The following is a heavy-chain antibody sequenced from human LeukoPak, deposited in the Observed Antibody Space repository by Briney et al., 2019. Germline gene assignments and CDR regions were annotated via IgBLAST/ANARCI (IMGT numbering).Heavy chain of an antibody. CDR3: ARDREVGYYDILTGYRYYYGMDV. J-gene: IGHJ6*02. CDR1: GGSISSGGYY. D-gene: IGHD3-9*01. V-gene: IGHV4-31*03. CDR2: IYYSGST. Sequence: LRLSCTVSGGSISSGGYYWSWIRQHPGKGLEWIGYIYYSGSTYYNPSLKSRVTISVDTSKNQFSLKLSSVTAADTAVYYCARDREVGYYDILTGYRYYYGMDVWGQGTTVTVSS.